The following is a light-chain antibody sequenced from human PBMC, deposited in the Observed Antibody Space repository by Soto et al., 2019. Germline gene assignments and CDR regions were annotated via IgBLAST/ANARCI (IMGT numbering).Light chain of an antibody. CDR3: ASYTGSVTLV. Sequence: QSALTQPPSASGSPGQSVTISCTGTSSDVGGYNYVSWYQQHPGKAPKLMIYEVSKRPSGVPDRLYGSKSGNTASLTVSGLQVEYEADYYCASYTGSVTLVFGGGIQLTV. CDR2: EVS. V-gene: IGLV2-8*01. J-gene: IGLJ2*01. CDR1: SSDVGGYNY.